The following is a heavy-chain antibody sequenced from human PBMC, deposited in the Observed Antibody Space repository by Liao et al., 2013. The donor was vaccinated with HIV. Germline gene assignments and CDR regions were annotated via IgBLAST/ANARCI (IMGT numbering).Heavy chain of an antibody. D-gene: IGHD3-10*01. CDR3: ARRGGPFDGFDI. Sequence: QVQLQESGPGLVKPSETLSLTCTVSGGSISSYYWTWIRQPPGKGLEWIGYIYYSGSTNYNPSLKSRVTISVDTSKNQFSLKLSSVTAADTAVYFCARRGGPFDGFDIWGQGTKVTVSS. CDR1: GGSISSYY. V-gene: IGHV4-59*12. J-gene: IGHJ3*02. CDR2: IYYSGST.